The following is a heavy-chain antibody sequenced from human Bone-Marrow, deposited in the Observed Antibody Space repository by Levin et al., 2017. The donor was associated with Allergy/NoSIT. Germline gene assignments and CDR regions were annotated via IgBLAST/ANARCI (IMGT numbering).Heavy chain of an antibody. CDR2: INHSGST. CDR1: GGSFSGYY. Sequence: PSETLSLTCAVYGGSFSGYYWSWIRQPPGKGLEWIGEINHSGSTNYNPSLKSRVTISVDTSKNQFSLKLSSVTAADTAVYYCARKGYDFWSGYHYYYYYMDVWGKGTTVTVSS. D-gene: IGHD3-3*01. V-gene: IGHV4-34*01. J-gene: IGHJ6*03. CDR3: ARKGYDFWSGYHYYYYYMDV.